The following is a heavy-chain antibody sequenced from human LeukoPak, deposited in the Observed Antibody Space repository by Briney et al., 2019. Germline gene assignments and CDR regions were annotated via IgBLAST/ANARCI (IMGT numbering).Heavy chain of an antibody. J-gene: IGHJ4*02. CDR1: GYTFTSYG. Sequence: GASVKVSCKASGYTFTSYGISWVRQAPGQGLEWMGWISAYNGNTNYAQKLQGRVTMTTDTSTSTAYMELRSLRSDDTAVYYCARVRPSLRFLEWLPDYWGQGTLVTVSS. D-gene: IGHD3-3*01. CDR3: ARVRPSLRFLEWLPDY. CDR2: ISAYNGNT. V-gene: IGHV1-18*01.